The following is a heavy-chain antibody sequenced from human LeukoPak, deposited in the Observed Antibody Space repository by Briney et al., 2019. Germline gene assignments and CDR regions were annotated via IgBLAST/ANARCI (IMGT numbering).Heavy chain of an antibody. Sequence: PGGSLRLSCAASGFTFEDYTMHWVRQAPGKGLEWVSLISWDGGSTYYADSLKGRFTISRDNSRNFLYLQMNSLTTEDTAFYYCAKDRRLYRTGWSVPSLDYWGQGTLVTVSS. CDR3: AKDRRLYRTGWSVPSLDY. CDR1: GFTFEDYT. V-gene: IGHV3-43*01. D-gene: IGHD6-19*01. J-gene: IGHJ4*02. CDR2: ISWDGGST.